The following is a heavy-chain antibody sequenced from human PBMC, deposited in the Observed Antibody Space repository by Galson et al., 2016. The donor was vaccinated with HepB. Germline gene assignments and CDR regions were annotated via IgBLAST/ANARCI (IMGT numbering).Heavy chain of an antibody. CDR2: IYYSGTT. Sequence: SETLSLTCTVSGASVSSSFYYWAWVRQPPGKGLEWLGSIYYSGTTHYNPSLQSRVSISVDTSKNQFYLRLTSESAADKAMYSCARQDRAGLVNFWGQGTMVTVSS. CDR3: ARQDRAGLVNF. D-gene: IGHD6-19*01. CDR1: GASVSSSFYY. J-gene: IGHJ3*01. V-gene: IGHV4-39*01.